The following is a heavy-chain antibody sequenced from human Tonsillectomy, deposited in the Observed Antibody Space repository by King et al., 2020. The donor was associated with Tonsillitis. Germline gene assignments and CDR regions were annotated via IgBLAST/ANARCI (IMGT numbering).Heavy chain of an antibody. CDR3: AKGLSLLWCAERSLGALDI. CDR1: GFTFRSYA. J-gene: IGHJ3*02. V-gene: IGHV3-23*04. D-gene: IGHD3-10*01. CDR2: ISGSGTRT. Sequence: VQLVESGGGLVQPGKSLRLSCAASGFTFRSYAMSWVRQAPGKGLEWVSVISGSGTRTYYADSVKGRLTMSRDNSKNTVYLQMNSLRVEDTAIYYCAKGLSLLWCAERSLGALDIWGQGTPVTVSS.